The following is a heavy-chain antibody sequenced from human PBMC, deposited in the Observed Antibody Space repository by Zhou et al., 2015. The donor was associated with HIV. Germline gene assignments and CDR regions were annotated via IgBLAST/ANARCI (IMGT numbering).Heavy chain of an antibody. CDR1: GYTLTELS. CDR2: FDPEDGET. D-gene: IGHD5-12*01. Sequence: QVQLVQSGAEVKKPGASVKVSCKVSGYTLTELSMHWVRQAPGKGLEWMGGFDPEDGETIYAQKFQGRVTMTEDTSTDTAYMELSSLRSDDTAVYYCARISEYSRWRGTVVGRRGGPKGTRRSTRPPSRGSGYVPRYPPNPLFPPSFLPSYVTVTFPPWNVLDP. V-gene: IGHV1-24*01. CDR3: ARISEYSRWRGTVVGRRGGPKGTRRSTRPPSRGSGYVPRYPPNPLFPPSFLPSYVTVTFPPWNVLDP. J-gene: IGHJ5*02.